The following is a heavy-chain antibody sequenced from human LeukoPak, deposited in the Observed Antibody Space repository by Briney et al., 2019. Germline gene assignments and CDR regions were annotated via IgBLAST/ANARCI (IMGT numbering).Heavy chain of an antibody. CDR1: GFTFSNHA. CDR3: AKRGNSWDLFDY. CDR2: IGTAGDT. Sequence: GGSLRLSCATSGFTFSNHAMHWVRQATGKGLEGVSAIGTAGDTFYPGSGKGRFTISRDNSKNTLFLQMNNLRVEDTAVYYCAKRGNSWDLFDYWGQGTLVTVSS. J-gene: IGHJ4*02. V-gene: IGHV3-13*01. D-gene: IGHD6-13*01.